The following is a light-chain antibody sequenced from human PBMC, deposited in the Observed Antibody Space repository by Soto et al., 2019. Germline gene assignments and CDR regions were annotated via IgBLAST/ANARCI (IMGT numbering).Light chain of an antibody. CDR3: QQYNSYPA. J-gene: IGKJ1*01. CDR2: KAS. V-gene: IGKV1-5*03. CDR1: QSISIW. Sequence: DIQMTQSPSTLSGSVGDRVTITCRASQSISIWLAWYQQKPGKAPRLLIYKASSLESGVPSRFSGSGSGTEFTLTISSLQPDDFATYYCQQYNSYPAFGQGTKVDIK.